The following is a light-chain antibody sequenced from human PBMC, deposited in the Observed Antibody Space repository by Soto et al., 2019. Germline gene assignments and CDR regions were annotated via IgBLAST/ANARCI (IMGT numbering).Light chain of an antibody. Sequence: EIVLTQSPATLPLSPGERATLSCRASQSVSSYLAWYQQKPGQAPRLLIYDASNRATGIPARFSGSGSGTDFTLTISSLEPEDFAVYYCQQRSNWPPITFGQGTRLRL. CDR3: QQRSNWPPIT. CDR2: DAS. J-gene: IGKJ5*01. V-gene: IGKV3-11*01. CDR1: QSVSSY.